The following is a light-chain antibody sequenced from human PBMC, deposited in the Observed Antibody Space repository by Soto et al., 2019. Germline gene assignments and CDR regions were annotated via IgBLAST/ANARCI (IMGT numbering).Light chain of an antibody. V-gene: IGKV3-20*01. J-gene: IGKJ2*01. CDR2: GAS. CDR1: QSVSSSY. Sequence: EIVLTQSPGTLSLSPGERATLSCRASQSVSSSYLAWYQQKPGQAPRLLIYGASSRATGIPDRFSGSGSGTDSTLTLHRLEPEDFAVYYCQQYGSSPYTFGQGTKLEIK. CDR3: QQYGSSPYT.